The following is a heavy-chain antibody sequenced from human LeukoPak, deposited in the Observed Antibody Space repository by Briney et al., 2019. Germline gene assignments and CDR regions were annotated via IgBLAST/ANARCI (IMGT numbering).Heavy chain of an antibody. J-gene: IGHJ4*02. CDR2: IWYDGSKK. CDR1: GFTFSTYG. V-gene: IGHV3-33*01. D-gene: IGHD1-26*01. Sequence: PGGSLRLSCAASGFTFSTYGMHWVRQAPGKGLEWVALIWYDGSKKYYADSVKGRFTISRDNSKNMLYLQMNSLRAEDTAVHYCTRARYSGGSEAFDYWGQGTLVTVSS. CDR3: TRARYSGGSEAFDY.